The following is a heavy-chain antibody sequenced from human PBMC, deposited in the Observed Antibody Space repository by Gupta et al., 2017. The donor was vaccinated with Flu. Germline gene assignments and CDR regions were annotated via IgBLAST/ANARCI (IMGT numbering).Heavy chain of an antibody. Sequence: QVQLVQSGAEVKKPGASVKVSCKASGYTFTSYYMHWVRQAPGQGLEWMGIINPSGGSTSYAQKFQDRVTMTRDTSTSTVYMELSSLRSEDTAVYYCARDLAWLGDIVVVPAAITIDYWGQGTLVTVSS. J-gene: IGHJ4*02. V-gene: IGHV1-46*01. D-gene: IGHD2-2*01. CDR1: GYTFTSYY. CDR3: ARDLAWLGDIVVVPAAITIDY. CDR2: INPSGGST.